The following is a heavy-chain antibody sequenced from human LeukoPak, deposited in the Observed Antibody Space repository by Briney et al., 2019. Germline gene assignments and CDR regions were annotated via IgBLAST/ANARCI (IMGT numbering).Heavy chain of an antibody. Sequence: GGSLRLSCAASGFTFSSYGMHWVRQAPGKGLEWVAVIWYDGSNKYYADSVKGRFTISRDNSKNTLYLQMNSLRAEDTAVYYCAREGLGYCTNGVCYEVFDPWGQGTLVTVS. CDR2: IWYDGSNK. CDR3: AREGLGYCTNGVCYEVFDP. V-gene: IGHV3-33*01. J-gene: IGHJ5*02. CDR1: GFTFSSYG. D-gene: IGHD2-8*01.